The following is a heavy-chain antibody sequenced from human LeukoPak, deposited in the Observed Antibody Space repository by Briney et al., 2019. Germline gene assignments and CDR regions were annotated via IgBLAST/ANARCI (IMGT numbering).Heavy chain of an antibody. CDR1: GGTFSNEA. CDR2: IIPIFGRA. D-gene: IGHD1-1*01. V-gene: IGHV1-69*05. J-gene: IGHJ5*02. CDR3: ARGETILNWFDP. Sequence: ASVKVSCKASGGTFSNEAFIWVRQAPGQGLEWMGGIIPIFGRADYAQKFQDIVTITTDESTSTVYMELSSLRSEDTAVYYCARGETILNWFDPWGQGTLVTVSS.